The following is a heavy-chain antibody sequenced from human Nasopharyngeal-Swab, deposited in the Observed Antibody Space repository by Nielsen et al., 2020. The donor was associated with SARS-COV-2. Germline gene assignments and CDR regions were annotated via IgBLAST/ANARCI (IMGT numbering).Heavy chain of an antibody. J-gene: IGHJ4*02. CDR1: GFTFSNAW. CDR2: ISSSSSYI. Sequence: GESLKISCAASGFTFSNAWMNWVRQAPGKGLEWVSSISSSSSYIYYADSVKGRFTISRDNAKNSLYLQMNSLRAEDTAVYYCARDGYSSSWYDYWGQGTLVTVSS. V-gene: IGHV3-21*01. D-gene: IGHD6-13*01. CDR3: ARDGYSSSWYDY.